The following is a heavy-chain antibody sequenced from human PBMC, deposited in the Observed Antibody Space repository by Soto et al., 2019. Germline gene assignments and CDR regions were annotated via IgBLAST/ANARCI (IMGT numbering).Heavy chain of an antibody. Sequence: QVQLVQSGAEVKRPGSSVKVSCKASGDTFTFYSINWVRQAPGLGLEWMGRVNPILRMSNYAQRFQGRVTMTADKSTSTAYMELSSLRSDDTAIYYCASSYGSGYRAFDFWGQGALVTVSS. CDR3: ASSYGSGYRAFDF. CDR2: VNPILRMS. CDR1: GDTFTFYS. D-gene: IGHD3-10*01. J-gene: IGHJ4*02. V-gene: IGHV1-69*02.